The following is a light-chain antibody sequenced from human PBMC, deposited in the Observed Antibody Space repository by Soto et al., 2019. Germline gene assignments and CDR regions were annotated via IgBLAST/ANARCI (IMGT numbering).Light chain of an antibody. CDR2: DVN. Sequence: QSALTQPASVSGSPEQSITISCTGTSSDIGAYNFVSWYQQHPGKAPKLMLYDVNIRPSGVSNRFSGSKSGNTASLTISGLQVEDEADYYCTSWTTSTTMIFGAGTKVTVL. CDR1: SSDIGAYNF. V-gene: IGLV2-14*03. J-gene: IGLJ2*01. CDR3: TSWTTSTTMI.